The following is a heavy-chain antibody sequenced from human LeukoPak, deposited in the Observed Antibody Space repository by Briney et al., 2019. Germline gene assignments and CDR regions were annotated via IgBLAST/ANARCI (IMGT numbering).Heavy chain of an antibody. J-gene: IGHJ4*02. D-gene: IGHD6-13*01. CDR1: GCTFSSYS. CDR3: ARDSHRAAGTFDY. Sequence: ASVKVSCKASGCTFSSYSIHWVRQAPGQGLEWMGMIIPIFGRANYAQKFQGRVTITTDESTSTAYMELSSLRSEETAVYDCARDSHRAAGTFDYWGQGTRVTVSS. V-gene: IGHV1-69*05. CDR2: IIPIFGRA.